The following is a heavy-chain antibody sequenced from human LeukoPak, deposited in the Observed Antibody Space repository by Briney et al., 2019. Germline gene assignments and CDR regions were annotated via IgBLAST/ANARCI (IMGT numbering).Heavy chain of an antibody. CDR1: GGSMSSGGYS. J-gene: IGHJ4*02. V-gene: IGHV4-30-2*01. CDR2: IYLSGST. Sequence: SQTLSLTCTVSGGSMSSGGYSWSWIRQPPGKGLEWIGYIYLSGSTYYNPSLKSRVTISVDRSKNQFSLKLNSVTAADTAVYYCARTSSGYDSPYFGYWGQGTLVTVSS. CDR3: ARTSSGYDSPYFGY. D-gene: IGHD5-12*01.